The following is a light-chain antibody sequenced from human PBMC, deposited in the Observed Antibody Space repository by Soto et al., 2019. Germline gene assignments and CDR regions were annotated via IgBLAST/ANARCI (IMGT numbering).Light chain of an antibody. CDR3: QQSYSVPQT. CDR2: AAS. J-gene: IGKJ2*01. V-gene: IGKV1-39*01. Sequence: DIQMTESPSSLSASVGDRVTITCRASQSISTYLNWYQHKMGKAPKLLISAASSLQSGVQSRFSGSASGTDFTLTISSLQPEDFATYYCQQSYSVPQTFGLGTKLEIK. CDR1: QSISTY.